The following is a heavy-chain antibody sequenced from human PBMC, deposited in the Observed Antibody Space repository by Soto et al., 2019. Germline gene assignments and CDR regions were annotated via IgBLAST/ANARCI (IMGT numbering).Heavy chain of an antibody. CDR3: ARPGDAYGLDV. D-gene: IGHD2-21*02. CDR2: IHSHSGST. J-gene: IGHJ6*02. V-gene: IGHV4-39*01. Sequence: SETLSLTCSVSCASVRRSSYYWAWIRQPPGKGLEWIASIHSHSGSTYYDPSLRGRVLTSVDSSKNHFSLNLSSVTAADTAVYYCARPGDAYGLDVWGQGTTVTVSS. CDR1: CASVRRSSYY.